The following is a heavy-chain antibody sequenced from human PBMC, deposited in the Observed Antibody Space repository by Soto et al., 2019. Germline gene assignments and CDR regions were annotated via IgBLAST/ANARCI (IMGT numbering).Heavy chain of an antibody. CDR3: ARTYYYGSGSPNYYYYGMDV. D-gene: IGHD3-10*01. Sequence: SDTLSLTSTVSGGSISSYYWGWIRQPPGKGLECIGSIYYSGSTYYNPSLKSRVTISVDTSKNQFSLKLSSVTAADTAVYYCARTYYYGSGSPNYYYYGMDVWGQGTTVT. CDR1: GGSISSYY. J-gene: IGHJ6*02. V-gene: IGHV4-39*01. CDR2: IYYSGST.